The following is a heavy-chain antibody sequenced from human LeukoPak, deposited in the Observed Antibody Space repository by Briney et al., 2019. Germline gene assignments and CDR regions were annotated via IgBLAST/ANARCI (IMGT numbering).Heavy chain of an antibody. Sequence: TSETLSLTCTVSGGSISSGSFSWGWVRQPPGKGLEWIGSIFYSGNTYYNPSLKSRVTISIDTSKNQFSLKLSSVTAADTAVYYCARQNVITIGGVIVQDDYWGQGTLVTVSS. J-gene: IGHJ4*02. V-gene: IGHV4-39*01. CDR2: IFYSGNT. CDR1: GGSISSGSFS. CDR3: ARQNVITIGGVIVQDDY. D-gene: IGHD3-16*02.